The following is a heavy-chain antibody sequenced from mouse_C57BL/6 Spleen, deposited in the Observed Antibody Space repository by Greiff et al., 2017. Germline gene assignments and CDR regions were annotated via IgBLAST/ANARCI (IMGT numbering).Heavy chain of an antibody. CDR2: IDPANGYT. J-gene: IGHJ4*01. CDR3: ANNYYGSSVYAMDD. CDR1: GFNIKNTY. Sequence: EVQLQQSVAELVRPGASVKLSCTASGFNIKNTYMHWVKQRPEQGLEWIGRIDPANGYTNYAPKFQGKATITADTSSNTAYLQLSRLTSEDTAIYYVANNYYGSSVYAMDDWGQGTSVTVSS. V-gene: IGHV14-3*01. D-gene: IGHD1-1*01.